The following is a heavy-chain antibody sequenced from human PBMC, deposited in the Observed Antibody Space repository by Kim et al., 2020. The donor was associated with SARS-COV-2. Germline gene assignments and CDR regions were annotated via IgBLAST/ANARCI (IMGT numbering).Heavy chain of an antibody. CDR2: IYHSGST. V-gene: IGHV4-30-2*01. CDR1: GGSISSGGYS. CDR3: ARERYGFYGMDV. D-gene: IGHD3-9*01. J-gene: IGHJ6*02. Sequence: SETLSLTCAVSGGSISSGGYSWSWIRQPPGKGLEWIGYIYHSGSTYYNPSLKSRVTISVGRSKNQFSLKLSSVTAADTAVYYCARERYGFYGMDVWGQGTTVTVSS.